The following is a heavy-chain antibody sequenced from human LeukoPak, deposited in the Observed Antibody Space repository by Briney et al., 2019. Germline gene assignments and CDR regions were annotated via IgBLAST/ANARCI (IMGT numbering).Heavy chain of an antibody. CDR2: IWYDGSNK. CDR3: AGYRSGWFGAFDI. CDR1: GFTFSSYG. Sequence: GESLRLSCVASGFTFSSYGMHWVRQAPGKWLEWVAFIWYDGSNKYYADSVKGRFTISRDNAKNSVYLQMNRLRAEDTAVYYCAGYRSGWFGAFDIWGQGKMVTVTS. D-gene: IGHD6-19*01. V-gene: IGHV3-33*03. J-gene: IGHJ3*02.